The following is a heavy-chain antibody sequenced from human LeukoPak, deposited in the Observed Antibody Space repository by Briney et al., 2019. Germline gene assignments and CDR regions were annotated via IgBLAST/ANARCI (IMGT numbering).Heavy chain of an antibody. J-gene: IGHJ4*02. Sequence: PSETLSLTCAVYGGSFSGYYWSWIRQPPGKGLEWIGYIYYSGSTNYNPSLKSRVAISVDTSKNQFSLKLSSVTAADTAVYYCARDKYGDHPDYWGQGTLVTVSS. CDR1: GGSFSGYY. CDR2: IYYSGST. CDR3: ARDKYGDHPDY. V-gene: IGHV4-59*01. D-gene: IGHD4-17*01.